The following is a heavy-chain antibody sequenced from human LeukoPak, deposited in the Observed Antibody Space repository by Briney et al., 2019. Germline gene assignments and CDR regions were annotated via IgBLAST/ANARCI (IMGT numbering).Heavy chain of an antibody. CDR1: GFTFSSYA. D-gene: IGHD3-22*01. CDR2: ISASGGST. V-gene: IGHV3-23*01. Sequence: GGSLRLSCAASGFTFSSYAMSWVRQAPGKGLEWVSAISASGGSTYYADSVKGRFTISRDNSKNTLYLQMNSLRAEDTAVYYCATLFGYYYDSSGYYPDYWGQGTLVTVSS. CDR3: ATLFGYYYDSSGYYPDY. J-gene: IGHJ4*02.